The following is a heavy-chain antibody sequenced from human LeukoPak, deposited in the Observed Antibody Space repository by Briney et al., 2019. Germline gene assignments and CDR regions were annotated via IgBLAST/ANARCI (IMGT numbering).Heavy chain of an antibody. D-gene: IGHD2-2*01. CDR2: ISYDGSNK. CDR3: AQVLGYCSSTSCADY. J-gene: IGHJ4*02. V-gene: IGHV3-30*18. CDR1: GFTFSSYG. Sequence: QPGGSLRLSCAASGFTFSSYGMHWVRQAPGKGLEWVAVISYDGSNKYYADSVKGRFTISRDNSKNTLYLQMNSLRAEDTAVYYCAQVLGYCSSTSCADYWGQGTLVTVSS.